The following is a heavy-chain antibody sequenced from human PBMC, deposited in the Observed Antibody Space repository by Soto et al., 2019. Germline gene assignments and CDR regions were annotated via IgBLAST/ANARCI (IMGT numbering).Heavy chain of an antibody. D-gene: IGHD3-22*01. J-gene: IGHJ6*02. CDR1: GGSISSGGYS. Sequence: SETLSLTCAVSGGSISSGGYSWSWIRQPPGMGLEWIGHIYHSGSTHYNPSLESRVTMSVDRSKNQFSLKLSSVTAADTAVYYCDRTILVAPVYYPIDVWGQGTKVTVYS. CDR2: IYHSGST. CDR3: DRTILVAPVYYPIDV. V-gene: IGHV4-30-2*01.